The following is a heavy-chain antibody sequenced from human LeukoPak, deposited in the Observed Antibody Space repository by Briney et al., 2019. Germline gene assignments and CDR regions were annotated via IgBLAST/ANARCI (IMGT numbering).Heavy chain of an antibody. D-gene: IGHD1-26*01. CDR3: ARDSSGSQYPSLEY. CDR1: GFTFDDYA. CDR2: ISWNSGSI. V-gene: IGHV3-9*01. J-gene: IGHJ4*02. Sequence: SLRLSCAASGFTFDDYAMHWVRQAPGKGLEWVSGISWNSGSIYYADSVKGRFTISRDNAKNSLYLQMNSLRAEDTAVYYCARDSSGSQYPSLEYWGQGTLVTVSS.